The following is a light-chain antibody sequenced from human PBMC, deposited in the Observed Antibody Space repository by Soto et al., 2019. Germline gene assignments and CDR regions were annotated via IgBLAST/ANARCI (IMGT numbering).Light chain of an antibody. Sequence: DIQMTQSPSSLSASVGDRVTITCRASQGIRNYLAWYQQTPGKVPKLLIFAASTLQSGVPSRFSRSGSGTDFTLTISSLQPEDVATYYFQEYNSAPRTFGQGTKVEIK. CDR2: AAS. CDR3: QEYNSAPRT. V-gene: IGKV1-27*01. CDR1: QGIRNY. J-gene: IGKJ1*01.